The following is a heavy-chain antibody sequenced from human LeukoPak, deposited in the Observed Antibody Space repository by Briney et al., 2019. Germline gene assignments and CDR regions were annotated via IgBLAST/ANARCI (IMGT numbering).Heavy chain of an antibody. CDR1: GFTFDDYG. V-gene: IGHV3-20*04. Sequence: PGGSLRLSCAASGFTFDDYGMGWVRQVPGKGLEWVSGTNWNGGSTGYADSVKGRFTISRDNAKNSLYLQMNSLRAEDTALYYCARGTEVYYDSSSYYSYWGQGTLVTVSS. CDR3: ARGTEVYYDSSSYYSY. J-gene: IGHJ4*02. D-gene: IGHD3-22*01. CDR2: TNWNGGST.